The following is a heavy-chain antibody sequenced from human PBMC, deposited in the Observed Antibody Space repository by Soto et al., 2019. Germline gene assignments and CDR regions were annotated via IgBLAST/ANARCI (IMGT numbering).Heavy chain of an antibody. V-gene: IGHV3-23*01. CDR2: ISGSGGST. CDR1: GFTFSSYA. D-gene: IGHD3-3*01. CDR3: ANSLSGRCLEWLSDVSFHM. Sequence: EVQLLESGGGLVQPGGSLRLSCAASGFTFSSYAMSWVRQAPGKGLEWVSAISGSGGSTYYADSVKGRFTISRDNSKNTQYLQMNSVRAEDTDVYYCANSLSGRCLEWLSDVSFHMWGQGKMGTVSS. J-gene: IGHJ3*02.